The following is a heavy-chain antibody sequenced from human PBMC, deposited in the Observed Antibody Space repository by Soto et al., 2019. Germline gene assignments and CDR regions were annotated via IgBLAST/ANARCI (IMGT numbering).Heavy chain of an antibody. CDR3: ARTSAAGKYYYGMDV. CDR1: GYSFTSYW. CDR2: IYPGDSDT. V-gene: IGHV5-51*01. D-gene: IGHD6-13*01. J-gene: IGHJ6*02. Sequence: GESLKISCKGSGYSFTSYWIVWVRQMPGKGLEWMGIIYPGDSDTRYSPSFQGQVTISADKSISTTYLQWSSLKASDTAMYYCARTSAAGKYYYGMDVWGQGTTVTVSS.